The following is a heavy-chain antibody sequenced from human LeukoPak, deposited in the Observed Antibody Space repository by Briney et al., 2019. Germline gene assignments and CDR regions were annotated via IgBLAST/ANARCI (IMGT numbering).Heavy chain of an antibody. J-gene: IGHJ6*02. CDR2: ISSSSSTI. Sequence: PGGSLRLSCAASGFTFSSYSMNWVRQAPGKGLEWVSYISSSSSTIYYADSVKGRFTISRDNAKISLYPQMNSLRDEDTAVYYCARDPYGSGTPVWGQGTTVTVSS. CDR3: ARDPYGSGTPV. CDR1: GFTFSSYS. V-gene: IGHV3-48*02. D-gene: IGHD3-10*01.